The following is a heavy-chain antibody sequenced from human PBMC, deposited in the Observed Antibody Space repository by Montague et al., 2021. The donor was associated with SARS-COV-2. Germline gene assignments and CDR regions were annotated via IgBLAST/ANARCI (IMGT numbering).Heavy chain of an antibody. CDR3: ARSRQWNYLYGMVV. CDR2: VNYTGST. J-gene: IGHJ6*02. V-gene: IGHV4-59*12. Sequence: SETLSLTCSVYGGSFSDYYWTWIRQSPGRGLEWIGHVNYTGSTKYNPSLQSRVSMFVDSSKSQFSLELSSVTAADTAIYYCARSRQWNYLYGMVVWGQGTTVIVSS. D-gene: IGHD3-16*02. CDR1: GGSFSDYY.